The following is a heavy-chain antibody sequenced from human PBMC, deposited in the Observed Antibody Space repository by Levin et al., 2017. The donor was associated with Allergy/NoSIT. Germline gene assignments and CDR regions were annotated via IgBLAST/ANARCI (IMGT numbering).Heavy chain of an antibody. D-gene: IGHD5-18*01. CDR2: ISYDGSNR. CDR3: AKSDTAMISGVDY. CDR1: GFTFSSFG. J-gene: IGHJ4*02. Sequence: GGSLRLSCAASGFTFSSFGMHWVRQAPGKGLEWVAVISYDGSNRYYPDSVQGRFTISRDNSKNTLYLQMNSLRAEDTAVYYCAKSDTAMISGVDYWGQGTLVTVSS. V-gene: IGHV3-30*18.